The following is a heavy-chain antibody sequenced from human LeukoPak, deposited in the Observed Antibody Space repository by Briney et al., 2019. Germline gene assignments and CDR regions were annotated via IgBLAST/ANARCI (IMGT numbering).Heavy chain of an antibody. J-gene: IGHJ4*02. CDR1: GFTFSSYA. V-gene: IGHV3-30-3*01. Sequence: GGSLRLSCAASGFTFSSYAMHWVRQAPGKGLEWVAVISYDGSDKYYADSVKGRFTISRDNSKNTLYLQMNSLRAEDTAVYYCAKDQSSGWYYFDYWGQGTLVTVSS. CDR2: ISYDGSDK. D-gene: IGHD6-19*01. CDR3: AKDQSSGWYYFDY.